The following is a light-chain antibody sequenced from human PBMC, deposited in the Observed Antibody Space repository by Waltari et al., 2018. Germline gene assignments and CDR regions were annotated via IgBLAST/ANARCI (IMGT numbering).Light chain of an antibody. V-gene: IGLV2-14*01. CDR3: NSYAGSSSWV. Sequence: QSALTQPASVSGSPGQSITISCTGTSSDVGFYNYVSWYQQHPGKAPNLIIYDVSERPDGVSDRFSGSKSGNTASLTISGLQAEDEADYYCNSYAGSSSWVFGGGTKLTVL. J-gene: IGLJ3*02. CDR1: SSDVGFYNY. CDR2: DVS.